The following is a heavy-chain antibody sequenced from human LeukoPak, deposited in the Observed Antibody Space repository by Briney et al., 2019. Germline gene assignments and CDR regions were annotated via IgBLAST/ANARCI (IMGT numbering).Heavy chain of an antibody. CDR2: IYTSGST. J-gene: IGHJ4*02. Sequence: SETLSLTCTVSGGSISSYYWSWIRQPAGKGLEWIGRIYTSGSTNYNPSLKSRVTMSVDTSKNQFSLKLSSVTAADTAVYYCARELTMVRGVITYDYWGQGTLVTVSS. CDR3: ARELTMVRGVITYDY. CDR1: GGSISSYY. V-gene: IGHV4-4*07. D-gene: IGHD3-10*01.